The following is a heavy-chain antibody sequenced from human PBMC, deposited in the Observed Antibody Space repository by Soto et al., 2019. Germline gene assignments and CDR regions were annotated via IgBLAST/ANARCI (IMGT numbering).Heavy chain of an antibody. Sequence: PWWSLRLSCAASVFTFSSYGMHWFRQAPGKGLEWVAVISYDGSNKYYADSVKGRFTISRDNSKNTLYLQMNSLRAEDTAVYYCAKDRRDYYDSSGYYEPTDYWGQGTLVTVSS. CDR1: VFTFSSYG. J-gene: IGHJ4*02. V-gene: IGHV3-30*18. CDR3: AKDRRDYYDSSGYYEPTDY. D-gene: IGHD3-22*01. CDR2: ISYDGSNK.